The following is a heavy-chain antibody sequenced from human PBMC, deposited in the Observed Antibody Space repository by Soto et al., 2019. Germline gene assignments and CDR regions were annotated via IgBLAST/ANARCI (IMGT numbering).Heavy chain of an antibody. D-gene: IGHD5-12*01. CDR2: ISGSGGST. CDR3: AKAQDIVATIERFDY. J-gene: IGHJ4*02. CDR1: WFAFCSYA. Sequence: GGSLILSSATNWFAFCSYAMSWGRQAPGKGLEWVSAISGSGGSTYYADSVKGRFTISRDNSKNTLYLQMNSLRAEDTAVYYCAKAQDIVATIERFDYWGQGP. V-gene: IGHV3-23*01.